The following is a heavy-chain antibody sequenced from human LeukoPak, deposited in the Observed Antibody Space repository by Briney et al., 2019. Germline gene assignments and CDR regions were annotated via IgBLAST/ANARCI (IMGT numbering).Heavy chain of an antibody. CDR1: GFTFSSNW. CDR2: INSDGSST. J-gene: IGHJ6*02. Sequence: PGGSLRLSCAASGFTFSSNWMHWVRQAPGKGLVWVSRINSDGSSTSYADSVKGRFTISRDNAKNTLYLQMNSLRAEDTAVYYCARDPGSYYRYYYYGMDVWGQGTTVTVSS. V-gene: IGHV3-74*01. CDR3: ARDPGSYYRYYYYGMDV. D-gene: IGHD3-10*01.